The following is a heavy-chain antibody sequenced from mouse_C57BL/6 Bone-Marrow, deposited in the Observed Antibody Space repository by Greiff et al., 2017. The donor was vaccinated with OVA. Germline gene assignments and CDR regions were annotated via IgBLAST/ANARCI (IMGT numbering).Heavy chain of an antibody. CDR2: IYPRSGNT. CDR3: ARSIDGYYVDYAMDY. Sequence: QVQLQQSGAELARPGASVKLSCKASGYTFTSYGISWVKQRTGQGLEWIGEIYPRSGNTYYNEKFKGKATLTADKSSSTAYMELRSLTSEDSAVYFCARSIDGYYVDYAMDYWGQGTSVTVSS. CDR1: GYTFTSYG. V-gene: IGHV1-81*01. D-gene: IGHD2-3*01. J-gene: IGHJ4*01.